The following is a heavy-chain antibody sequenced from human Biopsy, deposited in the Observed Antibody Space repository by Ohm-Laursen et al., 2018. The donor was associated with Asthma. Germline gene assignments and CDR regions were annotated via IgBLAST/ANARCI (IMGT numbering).Heavy chain of an antibody. CDR2: VFWSGTT. CDR3: ARVASYGDLYFGIDV. D-gene: IGHD4-17*01. V-gene: IGHV4-30-4*01. CDR1: GAYIGSRDHH. Sequence: SQTLSLTCTVGGAYIGSRDHHWSWIRQSPGTGLEWIGVVFWSGTTHYNRSLERRLSISIDTTRNELSTTLRSVTAADTAVYFCARVASYGDLYFGIDVWGPGTTVSVS. J-gene: IGHJ6*02.